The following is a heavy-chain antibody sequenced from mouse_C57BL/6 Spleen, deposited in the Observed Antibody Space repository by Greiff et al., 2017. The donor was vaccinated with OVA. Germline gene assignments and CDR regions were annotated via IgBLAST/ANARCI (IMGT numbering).Heavy chain of an antibody. J-gene: IGHJ1*03. Sequence: EVQVVESGPGLVKPSQSLSLTCSVTGYSITSGYYWNWIRQFPGNKLEWMGYISYDGSNNYNPSLKNRISITRDTSKNQFFLKLNSVTTEDTATYYWARGTYYYGSSHWYFDVWGTGTTVTVSS. CDR1: GYSITSGYY. V-gene: IGHV3-6*01. CDR2: ISYDGSN. CDR3: ARGTYYYGSSHWYFDV. D-gene: IGHD1-1*01.